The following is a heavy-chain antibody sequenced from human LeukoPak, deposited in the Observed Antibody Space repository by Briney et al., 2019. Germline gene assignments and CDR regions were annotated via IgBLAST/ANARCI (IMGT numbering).Heavy chain of an antibody. CDR1: GFTFSSYW. J-gene: IGHJ4*02. Sequence: GGSLRLSCAASGFTFSSYWMTWVRQAPGKGLEWVANINQDGSGKNYVDSVKGRFTISRDNAKNSLYLQMNSLRAEDTAMYYCARDGLPVARDYWGQGTLVTVSS. D-gene: IGHD6-19*01. CDR3: ARDGLPVARDY. CDR2: INQDGSGK. V-gene: IGHV3-7*05.